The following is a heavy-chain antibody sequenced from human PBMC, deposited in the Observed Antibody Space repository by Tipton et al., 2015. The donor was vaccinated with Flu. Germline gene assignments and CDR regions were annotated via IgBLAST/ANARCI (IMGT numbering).Heavy chain of an antibody. Sequence: SLRLSCAASGFTFSSYEMNWVRQAPGKGLEWVSYISSSGSTIYYADSVKGRFTISRDNAKNSLYLQMNSLRAEDTAVYYCARASYYYDILTGYYRSYYFDYWGQGTLVTVSS. CDR1: GFTFSSYE. J-gene: IGHJ4*02. CDR2: ISSSGSTI. D-gene: IGHD3-9*01. V-gene: IGHV3-48*03. CDR3: ARASYYYDILTGYYRSYYFDY.